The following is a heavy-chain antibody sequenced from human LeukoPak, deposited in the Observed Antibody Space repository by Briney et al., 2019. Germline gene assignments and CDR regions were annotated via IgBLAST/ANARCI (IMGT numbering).Heavy chain of an antibody. J-gene: IGHJ4*02. CDR2: ISSNGGST. Sequence: GGSLRLSCSASGFTFSSYAMHWVRQAPGRGLEYVSAISSNGGSTNYADSVKGRFTISRDNSKNTLYLQMSSLRAEDTAVYYCVKDGYGYYFDYWGQGTLVTVSS. CDR1: GFTFSSYA. D-gene: IGHD5-18*01. CDR3: VKDGYGYYFDY. V-gene: IGHV3-64D*06.